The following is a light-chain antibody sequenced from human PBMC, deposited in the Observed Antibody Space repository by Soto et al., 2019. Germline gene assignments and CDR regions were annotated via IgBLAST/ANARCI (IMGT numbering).Light chain of an antibody. CDR2: DAS. J-gene: IGKJ5*01. CDR3: QQRSNWPPSIT. CDR1: QRVTTY. Sequence: EIVLAQSPATPSFSPGEKANISFRASQRVTTYLAWYQQKPGQAPRLLIYDASDRATGIPARFSGSGSGTDFTLTISSLEPKDFAVYYCQQRSNWPPSITFGQGTRLEIK. V-gene: IGKV3-11*01.